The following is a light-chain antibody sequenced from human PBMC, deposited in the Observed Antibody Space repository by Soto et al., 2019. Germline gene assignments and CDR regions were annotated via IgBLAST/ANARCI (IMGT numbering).Light chain of an antibody. V-gene: IGKV3-15*01. CDR1: QSVGNN. Sequence: DILLTQSPATLSLSPGERATLSCRASQSVGNNLAWYPKKPGQPPRLLIYGASTEATNIPTRFSGSGSGTDFTLTISSLQSEDFAVYYCQQYNSWAWTFGQGTTVEIK. CDR2: GAS. J-gene: IGKJ1*01. CDR3: QQYNSWAWT.